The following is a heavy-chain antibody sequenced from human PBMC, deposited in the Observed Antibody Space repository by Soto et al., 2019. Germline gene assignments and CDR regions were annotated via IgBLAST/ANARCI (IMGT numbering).Heavy chain of an antibody. CDR3: VRLIGNSWLDF. CDR2: TYYRSKWYN. D-gene: IGHD1-26*01. V-gene: IGHV6-1*01. CDR1: GDSVSSSSVT. J-gene: IGHJ5*01. Sequence: SQTLSLTCAISGDSVSSSSVTWNWIRQSPSRGLEWLGRTYYRSKWYNDYAESVKSRITINPDTSKNQFSLHLNSVTPEDTAVYYCVRLIGNSWLDFWGQGTLLTVSS.